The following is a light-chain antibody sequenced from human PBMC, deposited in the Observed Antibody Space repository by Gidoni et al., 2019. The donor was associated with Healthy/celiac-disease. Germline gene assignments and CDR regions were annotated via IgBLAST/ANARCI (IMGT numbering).Light chain of an antibody. V-gene: IGKV1-33*01. J-gene: IGKJ5*01. CDR3: QQYDNLPT. CDR2: DAS. CDR1: QDISNY. Sequence: DIQMTPSPSSLSAAVGDRGTITCQASQDISNYLNWYQQKPGKAPKLLIYDASNLETGVPSMFSGSGSGTDFTFTISCLQSEYIATYYCQQYDNLPTFGQGTRLEIK.